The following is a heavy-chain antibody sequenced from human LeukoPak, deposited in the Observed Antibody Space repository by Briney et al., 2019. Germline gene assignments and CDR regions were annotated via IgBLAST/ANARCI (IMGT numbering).Heavy chain of an antibody. CDR1: GFTFSSYA. CDR3: ARDAMAYYDILTGYPD. CDR2: ISYDGSNK. Sequence: GGSLRLSCAASGFTFSSYAMHWVRQAPGKGLEWVAVISYDGSNKYYADSVKGRFTISRDNSKNTLYLQMNSLRAEDTAVYYCARDAMAYYDILTGYPDWGQGTLVTVSS. D-gene: IGHD3-9*01. J-gene: IGHJ4*02. V-gene: IGHV3-30-3*01.